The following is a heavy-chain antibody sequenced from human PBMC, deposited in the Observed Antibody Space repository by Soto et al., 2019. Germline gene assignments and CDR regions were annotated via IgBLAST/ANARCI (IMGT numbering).Heavy chain of an antibody. J-gene: IGHJ4*02. D-gene: IGHD6-25*01. V-gene: IGHV4-34*01. Sequence: PSETLSLTCAVYGGSFSGYYWSWIRQPPGKGLEWIGEINHSGSTNYNPSLKSRVTISVDTSKNQFSLKLSSVTAADTAVYYCARDGYAARSQYFDYWGQGTLVTVSS. CDR2: INHSGST. CDR1: GGSFSGYY. CDR3: ARDGYAARSQYFDY.